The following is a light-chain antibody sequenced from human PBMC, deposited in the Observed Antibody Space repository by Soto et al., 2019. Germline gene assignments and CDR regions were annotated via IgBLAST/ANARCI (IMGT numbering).Light chain of an antibody. V-gene: IGLV2-14*03. CDR1: SSDVGAYNY. Sequence: QSVLTQPASVSGSPGQSITISCTGTSSDVGAYNYVFWYQQHPGKAPKLMIYDVSNRPSGVSNRFSGSKSGNTASLTISGLQAEEEADYDCSSYTSESTYALGAGPKVPV. J-gene: IGLJ1*01. CDR2: DVS. CDR3: SSYTSESTYA.